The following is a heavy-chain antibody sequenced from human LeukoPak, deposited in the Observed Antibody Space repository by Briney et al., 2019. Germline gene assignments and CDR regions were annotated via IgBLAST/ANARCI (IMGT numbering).Heavy chain of an antibody. Sequence: GGSLRLSCAASGFTFTSYAASWVRQAPGKGLEWVSGVSGSGGTTYYADSAKGRFTISRDNSKNTVCLQMNSLRAEDTAVYYCAISLDLAVAGNDYWGQGTQVTVSS. V-gene: IGHV3-23*01. CDR3: AISLDLAVAGNDY. J-gene: IGHJ4*02. CDR2: VSGSGGTT. CDR1: GFTFTSYA. D-gene: IGHD6-19*01.